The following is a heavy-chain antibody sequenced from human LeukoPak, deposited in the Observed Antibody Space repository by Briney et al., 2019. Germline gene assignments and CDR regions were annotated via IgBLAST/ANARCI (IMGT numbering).Heavy chain of an antibody. J-gene: IGHJ4*02. Sequence: GGSLRLSCAASGFTFSSYGMHWVRQAPGKGLEWVAVISYDGSNKYYADSVKGRFTISRDNSKNTLYLQMNSLRAEDTAVYYCVRYCSSTTCYTRAVDYWGQGTLVTVSS. CDR2: ISYDGSNK. CDR1: GFTFSSYG. D-gene: IGHD2-2*02. CDR3: VRYCSSTTCYTRAVDY. V-gene: IGHV3-30*19.